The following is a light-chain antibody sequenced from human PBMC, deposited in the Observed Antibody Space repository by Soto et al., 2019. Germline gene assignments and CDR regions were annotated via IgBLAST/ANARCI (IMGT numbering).Light chain of an antibody. CDR1: SSDVGSYNL. CDR2: EGS. J-gene: IGLJ2*01. V-gene: IGLV2-23*03. Sequence: QSALTQPASVSGSPGQSITISCTGTSSDVGSYNLVSWYQQHPGKAPKLMIYEGSKRPSGVSNRFSGSKSGNTASLTISGXXXXXXXXYYCFSYAGSSTFVFGGGTKVTV. CDR3: FSYAGSSTFV.